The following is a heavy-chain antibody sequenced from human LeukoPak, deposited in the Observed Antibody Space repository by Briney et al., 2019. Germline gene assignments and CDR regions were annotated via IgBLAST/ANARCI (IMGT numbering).Heavy chain of an antibody. D-gene: IGHD5-24*01. CDR3: ARVYSDGYNSYFDY. CDR1: GFTFSDYY. J-gene: IGHJ4*02. CDR2: ISSSSSYT. Sequence: GGSLRLSCAASGFTFSDYYMSWIRQAPGKGLEWVSYISSSSSYTNYADSVKGRFTISRDNAENSLYLQMNSLRAEDTAVYYCARVYSDGYNSYFDYWGQRTLVTVSS. V-gene: IGHV3-11*05.